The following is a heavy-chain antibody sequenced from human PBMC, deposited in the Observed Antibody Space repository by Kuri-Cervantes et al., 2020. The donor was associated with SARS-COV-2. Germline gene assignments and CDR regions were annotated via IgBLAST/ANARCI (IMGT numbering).Heavy chain of an antibody. CDR3: ATDRGSSPFDY. D-gene: IGHD6-13*01. CDR1: GFTFDDYG. J-gene: IGHJ4*02. Sequence: GGSLRLSCAASGFTFDDYGMSWVRQAPGEGLEWVSGISWNSGSIGYADSVKGRFTISRDNSKNMLYLQMNSLRAEDTAVYYCATDRGSSPFDYWGQGTLVTVSS. CDR2: ISWNSGSI. V-gene: IGHV3-20*04.